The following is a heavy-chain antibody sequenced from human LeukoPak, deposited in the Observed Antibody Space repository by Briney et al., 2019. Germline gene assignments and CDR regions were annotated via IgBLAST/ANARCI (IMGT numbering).Heavy chain of an antibody. Sequence: PGGSLRLSCAASGFTFSSYDIHWVRQAPGKGLEWVALISYDGSNKYYADSVKGRFSISRDNSKNTLYLQMNSLRAEDTAVYYCAKENGFYGSGTSFDYWGQGALVTVSS. D-gene: IGHD3-10*01. J-gene: IGHJ4*02. CDR2: ISYDGSNK. CDR3: AKENGFYGSGTSFDY. V-gene: IGHV3-30*18. CDR1: GFTFSSYD.